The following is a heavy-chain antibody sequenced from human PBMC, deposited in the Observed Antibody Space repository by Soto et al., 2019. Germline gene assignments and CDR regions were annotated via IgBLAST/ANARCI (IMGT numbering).Heavy chain of an antibody. CDR3: ARDGAASGWEPYYYYYGMDV. D-gene: IGHD6-19*01. CDR2: ISSSSNYI. CDR1: GFNYSSYS. J-gene: IGHJ6*02. V-gene: IGHV3-21*01. Sequence: GGSLRLSSTASGFNYSSYSMNWVRQDTGKGLEWVSSISSSSNYIYYADSVKGRFTISRDNAKNSLYLQMNSLRAEDTAVYSCARDGAASGWEPYYYYYGMDVWGQGTTVTVSS.